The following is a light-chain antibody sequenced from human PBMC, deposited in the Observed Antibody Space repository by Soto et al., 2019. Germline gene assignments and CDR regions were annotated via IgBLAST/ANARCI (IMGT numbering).Light chain of an antibody. J-gene: IGLJ1*01. V-gene: IGLV1-51*01. CDR1: SSNIGF. CDR3: GAWDASMRLYV. Sequence: QSVLTQPPSVSAAPGQRVTISCSGSSSNIGFVSWYQQVPGTAPKLLIYDNSNRPLEIPDRFSGSKSGTSATLDITDLQTGDEADYYCGAWDASMRLYVFGPGTKVTVL. CDR2: DNS.